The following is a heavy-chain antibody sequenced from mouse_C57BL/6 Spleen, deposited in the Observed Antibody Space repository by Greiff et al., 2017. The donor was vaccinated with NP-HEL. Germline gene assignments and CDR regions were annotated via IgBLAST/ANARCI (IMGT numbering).Heavy chain of an antibody. D-gene: IGHD4-1*01. J-gene: IGHJ2*01. CDR2: ISYDGSN. Sequence: EVKLVESGPGLVKPSQSLSLPCSVPGYSITSGYYWNWIRQFPGNKLEWMGYISYDGSNNYNPSLKNRISITRDTSKNQFFLKLNSVTTEDTATYYCAREELGPFDYWGQGTTLTVSS. CDR3: AREELGPFDY. V-gene: IGHV3-6*01. CDR1: GYSITSGYY.